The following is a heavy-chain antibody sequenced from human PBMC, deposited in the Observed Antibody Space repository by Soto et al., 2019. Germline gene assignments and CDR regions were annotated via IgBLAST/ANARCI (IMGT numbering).Heavy chain of an antibody. D-gene: IGHD3-10*01. CDR2: INYSGST. V-gene: IGHV4-61*08. CDR3: ARGVVRGVIKGYYYGMDV. J-gene: IGHJ6*02. Sequence: SETLSLTCTVSGGSISSGAVHWSWIRQHPGKELEWIGEINYSGSTNYNPSLKSRVTISVDTSKNQFSLKLSSVTAADTAVYYCARGVVRGVIKGYYYGMDVWGQGTTVTVSS. CDR1: GGSISSGAVH.